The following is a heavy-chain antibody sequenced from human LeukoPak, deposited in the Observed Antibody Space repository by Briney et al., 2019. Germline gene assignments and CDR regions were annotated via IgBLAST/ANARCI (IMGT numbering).Heavy chain of an antibody. Sequence: GGSLRLSCAASGFTFSSYEMNWVRQAPGKGLEWVSYISSSGSTIYYADSVKGRFTISRDNAKNTLYLQMNSLRAEDTAVYYCAKGWFGEGDHYYMDVWGKGTTVTISS. J-gene: IGHJ6*03. CDR3: AKGWFGEGDHYYMDV. V-gene: IGHV3-48*03. CDR1: GFTFSSYE. CDR2: ISSSGSTI. D-gene: IGHD3-10*01.